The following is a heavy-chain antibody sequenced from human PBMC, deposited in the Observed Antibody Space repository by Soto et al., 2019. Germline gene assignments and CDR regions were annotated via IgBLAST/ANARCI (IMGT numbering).Heavy chain of an antibody. CDR1: GFTFSSYA. J-gene: IGHJ3*02. CDR3: AKGFTIFGSHDAFDI. V-gene: IGHV3-23*01. D-gene: IGHD3-3*01. CDR2: ISGSGGST. Sequence: GGSLRLSCATSGFTFSSYAMSWVRQAPGKGLEWVSAISGSGGSTYYADSVKGRFTISRDNSKNTLYLQMNSLRAEDTAVYYCAKGFTIFGSHDAFDIWGQGTMVTVSS.